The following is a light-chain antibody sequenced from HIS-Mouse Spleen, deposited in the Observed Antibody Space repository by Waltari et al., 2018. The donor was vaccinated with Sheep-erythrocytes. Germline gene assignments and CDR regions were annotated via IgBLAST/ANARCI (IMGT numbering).Light chain of an antibody. CDR2: AAS. Sequence: DIQLTQSPSFMSASVGDRVTIPCRASQGISSYLAWYQQKPGKAPKLLIYAASTLQSGVPSRCSGSGSGTEFTLTISSLQPEDFATYYCQQLNSYPHTFGQGTKLEIK. CDR3: QQLNSYPHT. J-gene: IGKJ2*01. V-gene: IGKV1-9*01. CDR1: QGISSY.